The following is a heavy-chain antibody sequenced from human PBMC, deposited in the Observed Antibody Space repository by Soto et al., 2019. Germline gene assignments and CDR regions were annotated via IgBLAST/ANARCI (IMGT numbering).Heavy chain of an antibody. CDR1: GGSISSSTYY. D-gene: IGHD2-21*02. Sequence: SETLSLTCTVSGGSISSSTYYWGWMRQPPGKGLEWIASFFIGGNTYYNPSLKSRVTISVDTSKNQFSLNLSSVTAADTAVYYCARHLPYCGGDCYSLDYWGQGTLVTVSS. V-gene: IGHV4-39*01. J-gene: IGHJ4*02. CDR3: ARHLPYCGGDCYSLDY. CDR2: FFIGGNT.